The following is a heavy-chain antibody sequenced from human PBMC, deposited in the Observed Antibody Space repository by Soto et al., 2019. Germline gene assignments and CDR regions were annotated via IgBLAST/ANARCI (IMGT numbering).Heavy chain of an antibody. J-gene: IGHJ4*02. CDR1: GYMFTRNW. D-gene: IGHD6-19*01. V-gene: IGHV5-51*01. Sequence: EVQLVQSGAEVKKPGESLKISCKASGYMFTRNWIGWVRQMPGKGLEWMGIIQPRDSDTRYSPSFQGQVTISADKSTSTAYLQWSSLKASDTAMYFCARSRIGVAGPFDHWGQGLLVTVSS. CDR2: IQPRDSDT. CDR3: ARSRIGVAGPFDH.